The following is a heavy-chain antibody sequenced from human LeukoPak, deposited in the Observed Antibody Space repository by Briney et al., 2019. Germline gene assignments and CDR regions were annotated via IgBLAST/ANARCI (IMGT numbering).Heavy chain of an antibody. CDR2: IYYSGST. CDR1: GGSISSYY. D-gene: IGHD5-12*01. CDR3: ARSRGYSGYDSGWFDP. V-gene: IGHV4-59*01. J-gene: IGHJ5*02. Sequence: SETLSLTCTVFGGSISSYYWSWIRQPPGKGLEWIGYIYYSGSTNYNPSLKSRVTISVDTSKNQFSLKLSSVTAADTAVYYCARSRGYSGYDSGWFDPWGQGTLVTVSS.